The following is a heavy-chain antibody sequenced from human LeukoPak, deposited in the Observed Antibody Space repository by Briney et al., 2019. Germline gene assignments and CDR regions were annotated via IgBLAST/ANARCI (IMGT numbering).Heavy chain of an antibody. V-gene: IGHV3-21*01. CDR1: GFTFSSYN. CDR2: ISSDSSYK. J-gene: IGHJ5*02. Sequence: GESLRLSCAASGFTFSSYNMNWVRQAPGKGLEWVSSISSDSSYKYYADSVRGRFTISRDNAKNSLYLQMNSLRAEDTAVYYCARDAFDPWGQGTLVTVSS. CDR3: ARDAFDP.